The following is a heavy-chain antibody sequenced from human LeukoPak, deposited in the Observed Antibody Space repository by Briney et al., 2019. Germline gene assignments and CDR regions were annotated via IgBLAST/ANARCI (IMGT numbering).Heavy chain of an antibody. V-gene: IGHV3-23*01. Sequence: GGSLRLPCEGSGFSVSSYYMSWVRQAPGKGLEWVSSITENGGGTYYADSGKGRFIISSNNSKTPLYQQMNSMRVDDTAIYYCTKGKVNQVGGLDCWGQGTLVTVSS. CDR3: TKGKVNQVGGLDC. D-gene: IGHD1-14*01. CDR1: GFSVSSYY. J-gene: IGHJ4*02. CDR2: ITENGGGT.